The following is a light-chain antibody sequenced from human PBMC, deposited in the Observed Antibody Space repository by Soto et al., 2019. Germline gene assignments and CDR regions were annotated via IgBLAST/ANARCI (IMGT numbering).Light chain of an antibody. Sequence: QSALTQPASVSGSPGQSITISCTGTSSDVGGYNYVSWYQQHPGKAPKLMIYDVSNRPSGVSNRFSGSKSGNTASLTISGLQAEDEDDYYCSSYTSSSTLSVFGTGTKLTVL. V-gene: IGLV2-14*01. CDR3: SSYTSSSTLSV. CDR1: SSDVGGYNY. J-gene: IGLJ1*01. CDR2: DVS.